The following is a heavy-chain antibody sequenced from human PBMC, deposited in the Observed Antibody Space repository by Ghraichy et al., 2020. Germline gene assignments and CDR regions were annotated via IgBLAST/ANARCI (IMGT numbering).Heavy chain of an antibody. Sequence: ASVKVSCKVSGYTLTELSMHWVRQAPGKGLEWMGGFDPEDGETIYAQKFQGRVTMTEDTSTDTAYMELSSLRSEDTAVYYCATAPLLGIFHEYYFDYWGQGTLVTVSS. CDR2: FDPEDGET. CDR3: ATAPLLGIFHEYYFDY. CDR1: GYTLTELS. D-gene: IGHD7-27*01. J-gene: IGHJ4*02. V-gene: IGHV1-24*01.